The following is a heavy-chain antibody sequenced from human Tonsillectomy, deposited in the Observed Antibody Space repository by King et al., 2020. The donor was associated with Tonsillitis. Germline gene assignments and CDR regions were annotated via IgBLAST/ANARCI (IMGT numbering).Heavy chain of an antibody. D-gene: IGHD3-22*01. V-gene: IGHV4-30-4*07. CDR3: ARLRYYYDSSGYRPDAFDI. CDR2: IYYSGST. CDR1: GGSISSGGYS. J-gene: IGHJ3*02. Sequence: VQLQESGPGLVKPSQTLSLTCAVSGGSISSGGYSWSWIRQPPGKGLEWIGYIYYSGSTYYNPSLKSRVTISVDTSKNQFSLKLSSVTAADTAVYYCARLRYYYDSSGYRPDAFDIWGQGTMVTVSS.